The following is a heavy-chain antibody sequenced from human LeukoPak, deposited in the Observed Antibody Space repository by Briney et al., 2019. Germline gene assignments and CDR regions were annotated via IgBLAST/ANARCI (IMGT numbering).Heavy chain of an antibody. CDR2: ISSSTSYI. Sequence: GGSLRLSCAASGFIFSTYSMNWVRQAPGKGLEWVSSISSSTSYIYCADSVKGRFTISRDNAKNSLYLQMNSLRPEDTAVYYCARENSGSYYQFDCWGQGTLVTVSS. CDR3: ARENSGSYYQFDC. CDR1: GFIFSTYS. V-gene: IGHV3-21*01. J-gene: IGHJ4*02. D-gene: IGHD1-26*01.